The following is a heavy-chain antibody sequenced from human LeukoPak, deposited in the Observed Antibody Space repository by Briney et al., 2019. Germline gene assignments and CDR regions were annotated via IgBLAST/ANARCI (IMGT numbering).Heavy chain of an antibody. CDR2: IRSKANSYAT. Sequence: GGSLRLSCAASGFTFSGSAMHWVRQASGKGLEWVVRIRSKANSYATAYAASVKGRFTISRDDSKNTAYLQMNSLKTEDTAVYYCYSITMVRGIDYWGQGTLVTVSS. CDR3: YSITMVRGIDY. CDR1: GFTFSGSA. J-gene: IGHJ4*02. V-gene: IGHV3-73*01. D-gene: IGHD3-10*01.